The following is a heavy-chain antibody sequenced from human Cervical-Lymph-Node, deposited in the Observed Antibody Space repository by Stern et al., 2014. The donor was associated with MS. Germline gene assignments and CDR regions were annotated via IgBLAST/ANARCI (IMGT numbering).Heavy chain of an antibody. D-gene: IGHD3-10*01. Sequence: VPLEESGGGVVQPGRSPRLTCTGSGCTFSSYGRDWVRQAPGKGLERVSVISYDGSDTYYAESVKGRFTISRDNTKNTLYLEMRRLRREDTAVYYCVKRGITEVRGVRLGDYWGPGTLVIVSS. CDR2: ISYDGSDT. CDR1: GCTFSSYG. CDR3: VKRGITEVRGVRLGDY. J-gene: IGHJ4*02. V-gene: IGHV3-30*18.